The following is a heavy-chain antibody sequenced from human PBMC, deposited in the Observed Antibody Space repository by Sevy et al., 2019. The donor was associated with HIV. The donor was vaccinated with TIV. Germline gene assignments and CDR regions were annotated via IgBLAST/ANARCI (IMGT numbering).Heavy chain of an antibody. V-gene: IGHV1-46*01. CDR1: GYTFTSYY. D-gene: IGHD3-16*02. Sequence: ASVKVSCKASGYTFTSYYMHWVRQAPGQGLEWMGIINPSGGSTSYAQKFQGRVTMTRDTSTSTVYMELSSRRSEDTAVYYCARDLEDYVWGSYRPSYYYGMDVWGQGTTVTVSS. CDR2: INPSGGST. J-gene: IGHJ6*02. CDR3: ARDLEDYVWGSYRPSYYYGMDV.